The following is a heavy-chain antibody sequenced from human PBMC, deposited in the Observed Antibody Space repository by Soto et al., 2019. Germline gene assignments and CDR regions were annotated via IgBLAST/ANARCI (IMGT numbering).Heavy chain of an antibody. J-gene: IGHJ6*02. CDR3: ARGNFYYGVDV. CDR2: ISNSGGPT. Sequence: GGSLRLSCIYSGVTFSSYEMNWVRQAPGKGLEWVSYISNSGGPTFYADSVKGRFTISRDNAKNSLSLQMNSLRVEDTAVYYCARGNFYYGVDVWGQGTTVTVSS. V-gene: IGHV3-48*03. CDR1: GVTFSSYE.